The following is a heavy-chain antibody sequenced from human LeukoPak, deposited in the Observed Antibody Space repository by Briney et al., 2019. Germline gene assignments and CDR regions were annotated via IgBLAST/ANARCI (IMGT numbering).Heavy chain of an antibody. CDR3: AKENGDGYNRNAFDI. Sequence: PGGSLRLSCAASGFTFDDYAMHWVRQAPGKGLEWVSGISWNSGSIGYADSVKGRFTISRDNAKNSLYLQMNSLRAEDMALYYCAKENGDGYNRNAFDIWGQGTMVTVSS. V-gene: IGHV3-9*03. CDR2: ISWNSGSI. J-gene: IGHJ3*02. CDR1: GFTFDDYA. D-gene: IGHD5-24*01.